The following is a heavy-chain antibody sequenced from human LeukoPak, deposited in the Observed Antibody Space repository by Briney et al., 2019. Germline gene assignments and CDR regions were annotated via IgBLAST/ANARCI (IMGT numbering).Heavy chain of an antibody. CDR2: FHNSGNT. CDR1: GGSFSGYY. CDR3: GRGLNLAALDP. V-gene: IGHV4-34*11. Sequence: PSETLSLTCAVYGGSFSGYYWSWIRQPPGKGLEWIAYFHNSGNTHYNPSLQSRVTTSVDTSKNQFSLKLSSVTAADTAVYYCGRGLNLAALDPWGQGTLVTVSS. J-gene: IGHJ5*02. D-gene: IGHD6-13*01.